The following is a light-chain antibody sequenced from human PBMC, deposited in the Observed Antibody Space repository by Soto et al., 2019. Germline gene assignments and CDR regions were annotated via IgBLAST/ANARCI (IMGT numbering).Light chain of an antibody. J-gene: IGKJ1*01. Sequence: DIVMTQSPLSLPVTPGESASISCRSSQSLLHTNGYNYLDWYLQKPGQPPQLVNYMGSNRAPGVPDRFSGSVLGTVFTIKISRVEAEDVGVYYFMQALQTQGSTFRQGTKVEIK. CDR2: MGS. CDR1: QSLLHTNGYNY. V-gene: IGKV2-28*01. CDR3: MQALQTQGST.